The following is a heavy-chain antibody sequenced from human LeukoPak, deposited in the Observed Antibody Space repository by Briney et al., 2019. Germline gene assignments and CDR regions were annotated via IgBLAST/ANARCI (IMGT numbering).Heavy chain of an antibody. J-gene: IGHJ4*02. Sequence: ASVKVSCKASGSTFTAHFIHWVRQAPGQGLEWMGQINSNNGGEKYAPKFQGRVTVLRDTSINTIYLDLTSLTSDDTAVYYCAREPYSSSSDRHEKAFDYWGQGTLVTVSS. D-gene: IGHD6-6*01. V-gene: IGHV1-2*06. CDR3: AREPYSSSSDRHEKAFDY. CDR2: INSNNGGE. CDR1: GSTFTAHF.